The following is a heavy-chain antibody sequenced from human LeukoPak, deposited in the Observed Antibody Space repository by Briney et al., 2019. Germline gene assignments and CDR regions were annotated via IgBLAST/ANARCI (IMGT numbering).Heavy chain of an antibody. J-gene: IGHJ4*02. CDR1: GFTFSSYA. D-gene: IGHD3-22*01. CDR2: INSDGSST. Sequence: GGSLRLSCAASGFTFSSYAMSWVRQAPGKGLVWVSRINSDGSSTSYADSVKGRFTISRDNAKNTLYLQMNSLRAEDTAVYYCARVPRRRYDSSGYYYVPYYFDYWGQGTLVTVSS. CDR3: ARVPRRRYDSSGYYYVPYYFDY. V-gene: IGHV3-74*01.